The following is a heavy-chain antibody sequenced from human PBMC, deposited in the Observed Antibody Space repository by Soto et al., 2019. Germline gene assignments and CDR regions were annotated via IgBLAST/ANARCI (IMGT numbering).Heavy chain of an antibody. Sequence: PSETLSLTCTVSGGSISSGGYYWTWIRQHPGKGLEWIAYIYHSGYTFYNPSLKSRVTMSVDTSKNQFSLKLRSVTAADTAVYYCARWEGLGSDYYYYGMDVWGQGTTVTVSS. CDR1: GGSISSGGYY. CDR2: IYHSGYT. D-gene: IGHD1-26*01. V-gene: IGHV4-31*03. CDR3: ARWEGLGSDYYYYGMDV. J-gene: IGHJ6*02.